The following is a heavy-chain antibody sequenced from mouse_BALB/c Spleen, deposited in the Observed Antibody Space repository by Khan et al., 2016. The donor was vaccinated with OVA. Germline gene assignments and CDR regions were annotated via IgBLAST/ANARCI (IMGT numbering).Heavy chain of an antibody. J-gene: IGHJ2*01. V-gene: IGHV3-2*02. CDR2: ISYSGST. Sequence: EVQLQESGPGLVKPSQSLSLTCTVTGYSITSVYVWYLSRHFPGNKLEMVVYISYSGSTNYNPSLKNQISITRDTSKNQYFLQLNSVTTEDTATNYCASTARIKYWGQGTTLTVSS. D-gene: IGHD1-2*01. CDR3: ASTARIKY. CDR1: GYSITSVYV.